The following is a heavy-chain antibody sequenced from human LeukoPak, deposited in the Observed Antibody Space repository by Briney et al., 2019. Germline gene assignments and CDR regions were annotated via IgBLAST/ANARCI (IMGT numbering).Heavy chain of an antibody. CDR3: ARFTITMTVVVPNFEY. CDR2: IKQDGSEK. Sequence: GSLRLSCAASGFTFSNYWMSWARQAPGKGLEWVANIKQDGSEKYYVDSVKGRFTISRDNAKNSLYLQMNSLRAEDTAVYYCARFTITMTVVVPNFEYWGQGTLVTVSS. CDR1: GFTFSNYW. D-gene: IGHD3-22*01. V-gene: IGHV3-7*01. J-gene: IGHJ4*02.